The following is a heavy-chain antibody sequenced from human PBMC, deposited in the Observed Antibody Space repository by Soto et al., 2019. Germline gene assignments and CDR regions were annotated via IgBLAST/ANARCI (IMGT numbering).Heavy chain of an antibody. J-gene: IGHJ4*02. CDR3: ASTYSSSWSPFDY. CDR2: INHSGST. V-gene: IGHV4-34*01. Sequence: QVQLQQWGAGLLKPSETLSLTCAVYGGSFSGYYWSWIRQPPGKGLEWIGEINHSGSTNYNPSLKSRVAISLDTSKNQFSLKLSSVTAADTAVYSSASTYSSSWSPFDYWGQGTLVTVSS. CDR1: GGSFSGYY. D-gene: IGHD6-13*01.